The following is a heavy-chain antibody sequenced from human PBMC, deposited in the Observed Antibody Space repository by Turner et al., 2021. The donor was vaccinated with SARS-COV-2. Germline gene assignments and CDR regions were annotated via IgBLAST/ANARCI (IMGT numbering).Heavy chain of an antibody. Sequence: VQLVESGGGLVKPGGSLRLSCAASGFSFSDYSMNWVRQAPGKGLEWVSSISSSSSYIYYADSVKGRFTISRDNAKNSLYLQMNSLRAEDTAVYYCARDLRSGSFPYWGQGTLVTVSS. CDR3: ARDLRSGSFPY. D-gene: IGHD1-26*01. CDR2: ISSSSSYI. J-gene: IGHJ4*02. V-gene: IGHV3-21*01. CDR1: GFSFSDYS.